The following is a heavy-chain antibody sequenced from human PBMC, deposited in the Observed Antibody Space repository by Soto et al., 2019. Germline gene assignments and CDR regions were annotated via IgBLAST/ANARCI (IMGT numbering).Heavy chain of an antibody. CDR2: ISSSGGNT. Sequence: EVQLLESGGGLVQPGVSLRLSCAASGFTFSSYAMSWVRQAPGKGLEWVSLISSSGGNTYYADSVKGRFTISRDNSKNTLYLQMNSLRAEDTAVYYCAKVPRYCSGGSCFGGYFDYWGQGTLVTVSS. CDR3: AKVPRYCSGGSCFGGYFDY. V-gene: IGHV3-23*01. D-gene: IGHD2-15*01. J-gene: IGHJ4*02. CDR1: GFTFSSYA.